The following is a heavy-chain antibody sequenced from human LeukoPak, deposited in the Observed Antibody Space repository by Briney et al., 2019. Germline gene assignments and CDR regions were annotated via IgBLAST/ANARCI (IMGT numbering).Heavy chain of an antibody. J-gene: IGHJ6*02. Sequence: PSQTLSLTCTVSGGSISSGGYYWSWIRQHPGKGLEWIGYIYYSGSTYYNPSLKSRVTISVDTSKNQFSLKLSSVTAADTAVYYCARDRVGYGDTHGMDVWGQGTTVTVSS. D-gene: IGHD4-17*01. CDR1: GGSISSGGYY. CDR3: ARDRVGYGDTHGMDV. V-gene: IGHV4-31*03. CDR2: IYYSGST.